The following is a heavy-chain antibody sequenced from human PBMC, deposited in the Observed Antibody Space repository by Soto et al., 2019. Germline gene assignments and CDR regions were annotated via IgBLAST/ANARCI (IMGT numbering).Heavy chain of an antibody. CDR2: IHPDSGNT. CDR1: GYTFADYE. Sequence: QVQLVQSGAEVKKPGASVRVSCKASGYTFADYEINWVRQATGQGLEWMGWIHPDSGNTDFAQRFRGRITMTRNTSMSVVYMELDKLTSEDMAVYYCARGLLPPERRFDPWGQGTLVTVSS. J-gene: IGHJ5*02. CDR3: ARGLLPPERRFDP. V-gene: IGHV1-8*01.